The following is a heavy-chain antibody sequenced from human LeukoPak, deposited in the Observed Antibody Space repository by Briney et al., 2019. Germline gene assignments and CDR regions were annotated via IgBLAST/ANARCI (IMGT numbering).Heavy chain of an antibody. CDR2: ISYDGSNK. D-gene: IGHD1-1*01. V-gene: IGHV3-30*18. CDR1: GFTFSSYG. J-gene: IGHJ4*02. Sequence: GGSLRRSCSASGFTFSSYGMHWVRQAPGKGLEWVAVISYDGSNKYYADSVKGRFTISRDNSKNTLYLQMNSLRAEDTAVYYCAKDPLEDYWGQGSLVTVSS. CDR3: AKDPLEDY.